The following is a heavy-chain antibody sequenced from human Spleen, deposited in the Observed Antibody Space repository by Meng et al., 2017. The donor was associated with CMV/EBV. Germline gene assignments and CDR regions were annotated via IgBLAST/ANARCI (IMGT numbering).Heavy chain of an antibody. V-gene: IGHV3-74*01. CDR1: GFTFSSYW. CDR2: INGDGSST. D-gene: IGHD3-10*01. J-gene: IGHJ4*02. Sequence: CAASGFTFSSYWMHWVRQAPGKGLVWVSRINGDGSSTSYADSVKGRFIISRDNAKNTLYLQMNSLRVEDTAVYYCARLTMVRGAHFDYWGQGTLVTVSS. CDR3: ARLTMVRGAHFDY.